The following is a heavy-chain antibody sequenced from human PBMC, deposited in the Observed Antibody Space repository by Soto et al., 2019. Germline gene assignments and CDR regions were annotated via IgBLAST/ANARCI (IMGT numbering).Heavy chain of an antibody. V-gene: IGHV1-69*13. D-gene: IGHD3-22*01. CDR1: GYTFTSYA. CDR2: IIPIFGTA. J-gene: IGHJ5*02. CDR3: ARRIVSCYQVYDWFDP. Sequence: ASVKVSCKASGYTFTSYAISWVRQAPGQGLEWMGGIIPIFGTANYAQKFQGRVTITADESTSTAYMELSSLRSEDTAVYYCARRIVSCYQVYDWFDPWSQGTLVTVSS.